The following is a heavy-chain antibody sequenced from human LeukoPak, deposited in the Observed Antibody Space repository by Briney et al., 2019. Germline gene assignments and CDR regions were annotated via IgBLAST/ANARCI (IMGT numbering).Heavy chain of an antibody. CDR3: TTTPVLMLYA. D-gene: IGHD2-8*01. J-gene: IGHJ4*02. Sequence: PGGSLRLSCAASGFTFSSYGMHWVRQAPGKGLEWVAFIRYDGSNKYYADSVKGRFTISRDNSKNTLYLQMNSLKTEDTAVYYCTTTPVLMLYAWGQGTLVTVSS. V-gene: IGHV3-30*02. CDR1: GFTFSSYG. CDR2: IRYDGSNK.